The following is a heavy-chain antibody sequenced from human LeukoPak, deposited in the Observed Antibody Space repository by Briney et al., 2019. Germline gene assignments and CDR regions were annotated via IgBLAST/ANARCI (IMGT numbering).Heavy chain of an antibody. CDR1: GDSITSSA. CDR3: ARDQYPYESTLGGMDV. V-gene: IGHV3-30*04. CDR2: ISYDGRNR. Sequence: PSETLSLTCTVSGDSITSSAFYWGWVRQAPGKGLEWVAVISYDGRNRYYADSVKGRFTISRDNSKNTLYLQMNSLRAEDSAVYYCARDQYPYESTLGGMDVWGQGTTVTVSS. J-gene: IGHJ6*02. D-gene: IGHD3-22*01.